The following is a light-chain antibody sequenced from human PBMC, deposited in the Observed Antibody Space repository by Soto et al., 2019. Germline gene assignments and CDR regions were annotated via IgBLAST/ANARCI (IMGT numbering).Light chain of an antibody. Sequence: DIVMKQSPATLSVSPGESATVSXRASQSVSSNLAWYHHKPGRAPRLLIYDASTRALDTPARFAGSGSGTEFTLTISSLQSEDFAVYFCQQYNYWPITFGQGTRLEIK. J-gene: IGKJ5*01. V-gene: IGKV3-15*01. CDR3: QQYNYWPIT. CDR1: QSVSSN. CDR2: DAS.